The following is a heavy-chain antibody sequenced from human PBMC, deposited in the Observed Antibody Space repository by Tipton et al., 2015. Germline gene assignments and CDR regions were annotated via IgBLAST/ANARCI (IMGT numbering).Heavy chain of an antibody. J-gene: IGHJ4*02. Sequence: TLSLTCTVSGGSVSSGSYYWSWIRQPPGKGLEWIGYISYSGSTNYNPSLKSRVIMSIDTSKDQFSLKLSSVTAADTAVYYCARGADYYDSSDYYYVVPFDYWGQGTLVTISS. CDR1: GGSVSSGSYY. CDR3: ARGADYYDSSDYYYVVPFDY. D-gene: IGHD3-22*01. CDR2: ISYSGST. V-gene: IGHV4-61*01.